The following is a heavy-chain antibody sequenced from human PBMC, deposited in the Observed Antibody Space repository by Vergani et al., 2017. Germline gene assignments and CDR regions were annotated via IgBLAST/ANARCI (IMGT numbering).Heavy chain of an antibody. CDR3: AKEGGGYCSGGTCYPEY. J-gene: IGHJ4*02. CDR2: IRSDESRR. D-gene: IGHD2-15*01. Sequence: QVQLQESGPGLVKPSETLSLTCSVSGYSMNTYYWTWIRQPPGKGLEWVASIRSDESRRYYGDSMEGPFTISRDNSKNTLYLQMKSLRPEDTAVYYCAKEGGGYCSGGTCYPEYWGQGTLVIVSS. V-gene: IGHV3-30*02. CDR1: GYSMNTYY.